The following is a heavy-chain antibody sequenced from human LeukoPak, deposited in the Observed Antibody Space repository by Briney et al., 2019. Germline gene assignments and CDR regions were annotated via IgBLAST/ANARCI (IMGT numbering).Heavy chain of an antibody. D-gene: IGHD3-10*01. Sequence: ASVKVSCKASGYTFTSYGISWVGQAPGQGLEWMGWISAYNGNTNYAQKLQGRVTMTTDTSTSTAYMELRSLRSDDTAVYYCARDRRYYYGSGSSNYLDYWGQGTLVTVSS. CDR1: GYTFTSYG. CDR3: ARDRRYYYGSGSSNYLDY. CDR2: ISAYNGNT. V-gene: IGHV1-18*04. J-gene: IGHJ4*02.